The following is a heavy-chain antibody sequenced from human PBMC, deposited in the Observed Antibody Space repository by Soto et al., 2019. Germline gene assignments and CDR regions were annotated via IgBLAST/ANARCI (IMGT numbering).Heavy chain of an antibody. Sequence: EVQLVESGGGGVQPGGSLRLSCAASGFTFSRYSTNWVRQAPGKGLEWVSYITGGGDSKGYADSVKGRFTISRDNAKNSLVLQMNTLREVYTAVYYGASPPSSFGEEANWGQGPLVTV. CDR1: GFTFSRYS. CDR2: ITGGGDSK. CDR3: ASPPSSFGEEAN. V-gene: IGHV3-48*02. J-gene: IGHJ4*02. D-gene: IGHD3-10*01.